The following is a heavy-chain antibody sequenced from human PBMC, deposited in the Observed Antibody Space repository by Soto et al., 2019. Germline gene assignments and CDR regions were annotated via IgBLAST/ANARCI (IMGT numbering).Heavy chain of an antibody. Sequence: SETLSLTCTVSGGSINSSSYYWAWIRQPPGKGLEWIGSINYSGSTYYNPSLKSRVTISVDTSKNQFSLKLSSVTAADTAVYYCARLTGYSSGRVDYWGQGTLVTVSS. CDR2: INYSGST. D-gene: IGHD6-19*01. V-gene: IGHV4-39*01. CDR3: ARLTGYSSGRVDY. J-gene: IGHJ4*02. CDR1: GGSINSSSYY.